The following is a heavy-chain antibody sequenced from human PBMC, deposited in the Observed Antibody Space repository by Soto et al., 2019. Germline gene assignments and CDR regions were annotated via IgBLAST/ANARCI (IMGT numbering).Heavy chain of an antibody. D-gene: IGHD6-19*01. CDR1: GGSISSGGYS. J-gene: IGHJ6*02. CDR2: IYHSGST. Sequence: SETLSLTCAVSGGSISSGGYSWSWIRQPPGKGLEWIGYIYHSGSTYYNPSLKSRVTISVDRSKNQFSLKLSSVTAADTAVYYCAKYSSGYYYGMDVWDQGTTVTVSS. V-gene: IGHV4-30-2*01. CDR3: AKYSSGYYYGMDV.